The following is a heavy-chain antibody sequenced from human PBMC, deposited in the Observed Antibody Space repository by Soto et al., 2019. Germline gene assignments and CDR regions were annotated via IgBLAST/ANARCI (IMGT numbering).Heavy chain of an antibody. CDR2: IVVVSGST. J-gene: IGHJ6*02. CDR3: SADHPHMAMGWPV. D-gene: IGHD1-26*01. CDR1: GFDFGSFG. V-gene: IGHV1-58*02. Sequence: SVKVSCKASGFDFGSFGIQFLRQTRGRGLEWIGWIVVVSGSTNYARQLQGRVAISRDMSSSTAYLDLYDLKSDDTAVYFCSADHPHMAMGWPVWGQGTTVTVSS.